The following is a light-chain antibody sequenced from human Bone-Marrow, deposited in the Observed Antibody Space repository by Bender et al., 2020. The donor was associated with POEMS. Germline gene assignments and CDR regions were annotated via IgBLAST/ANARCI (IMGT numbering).Light chain of an antibody. CDR1: SGRIVSNY. Sequence: NFMLTQPHSVSESPGKTVTISCTRSSGRIVSNYVQWYQQRPGSAPTLLIYEDNKRPSGVPDRFSGSIDGSSNSASLTISGLKTEDGADYYCQSYDNFDWVFGGGSKLTVL. V-gene: IGLV6-57*04. CDR3: QSYDNFDWV. CDR2: EDN. J-gene: IGLJ3*02.